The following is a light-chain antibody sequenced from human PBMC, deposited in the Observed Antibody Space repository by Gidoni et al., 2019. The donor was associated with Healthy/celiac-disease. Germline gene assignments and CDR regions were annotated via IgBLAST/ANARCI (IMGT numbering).Light chain of an antibody. CDR2: AAS. Sequence: DIQMAQSPSSLSASVGDRVTSTCRASQSISSYLNWYQQKPGKAPKLLIYAASSLQSGVPSKFSGSGSGTDFTLTISSLQPEDFATYYCQQCLIAPHTFXQXTKLEIK. CDR3: QQCLIAPHT. J-gene: IGKJ2*01. CDR1: QSISSY. V-gene: IGKV1-39*01.